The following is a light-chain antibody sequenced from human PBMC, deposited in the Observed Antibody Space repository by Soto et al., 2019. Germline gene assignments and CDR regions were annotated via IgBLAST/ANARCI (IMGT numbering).Light chain of an antibody. CDR1: SSTLGSNT. CDR2: SNN. V-gene: IGLV1-44*01. J-gene: IGLJ1*01. Sequence: QSVLTQPPSASGTPGQRVTLSCSGSSSTLGSNTVNWYQQLPGTAPKLLIYSNNQRPSGVPDRFSGSKSGTSASLAISGLQSEDEAEYYCAAWDDSLNGDVFGTGTKLTVL. CDR3: AAWDDSLNGDV.